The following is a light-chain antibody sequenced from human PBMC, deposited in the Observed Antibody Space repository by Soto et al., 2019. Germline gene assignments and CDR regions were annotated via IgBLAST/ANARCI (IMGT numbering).Light chain of an antibody. J-gene: IGKJ1*01. Sequence: DIQMTQSPSSLSASIGYRFTITCQASQTIMTYLNWYQLKPGKPPRLLIYAASSLQSGVPSRFSGSGSGTDFTLTISSLQPEDFATYSCQQSYNYPQTFGRGTKVDIK. CDR1: QTIMTY. CDR3: QQSYNYPQT. CDR2: AAS. V-gene: IGKV1-39*01.